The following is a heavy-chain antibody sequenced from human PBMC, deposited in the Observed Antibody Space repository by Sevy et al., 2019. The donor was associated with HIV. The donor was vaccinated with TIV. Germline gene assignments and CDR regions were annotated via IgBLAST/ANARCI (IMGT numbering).Heavy chain of an antibody. V-gene: IGHV1-3*01. CDR2: INAGNGNT. CDR3: ARDRGCSGGSCYPHYYYYYGVDV. Sequence: ASVKVSCKASGYTFTSYAMHWVRQAPGQRLEWMGWINAGNGNTKYTLKFQGRVTITRDTSASTAYMELSSLRSEDTAVYYCARDRGCSGGSCYPHYYYYYGVDVWGQGTTVTVSS. J-gene: IGHJ6*02. CDR1: GYTFTSYA. D-gene: IGHD2-15*01.